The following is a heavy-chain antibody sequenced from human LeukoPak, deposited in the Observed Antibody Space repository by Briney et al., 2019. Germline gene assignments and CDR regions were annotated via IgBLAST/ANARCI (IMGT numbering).Heavy chain of an antibody. CDR3: ATWGVATNYFDY. D-gene: IGHD5-12*01. CDR1: GGSISSSSYY. J-gene: IGHJ4*02. Sequence: SETLSLPCTVSGGSISSSSYYWGWIRQPPGKGLEWIGSIYYSGSTYYNPSLKSRGTISVDTSKNHFSLKLSSVTAADTAVYYCATWGVATNYFDYWGQGTLVTVSS. CDR2: IYYSGST. V-gene: IGHV4-39*01.